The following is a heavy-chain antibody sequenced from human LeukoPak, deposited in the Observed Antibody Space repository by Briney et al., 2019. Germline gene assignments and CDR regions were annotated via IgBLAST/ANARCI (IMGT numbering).Heavy chain of an antibody. CDR3: ARGQRWLHHIDY. CDR2: INHSGST. CDR1: GGSFSGYY. V-gene: IGHV4-34*01. J-gene: IGHJ4*02. Sequence: SETLSLTCAVYGGSFSGYYWSWIRQPPGKGLEWIGEINHSGSTNYNPSLKSRVTISVDTSKNQFSLKLSSVTAADTAVYYCARGQRWLHHIDYWGQGTLVTVSS. D-gene: IGHD5-24*01.